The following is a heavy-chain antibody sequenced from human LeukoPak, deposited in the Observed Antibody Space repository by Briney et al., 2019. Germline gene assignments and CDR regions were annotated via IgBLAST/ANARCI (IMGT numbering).Heavy chain of an antibody. D-gene: IGHD3-22*01. CDR2: IYHSGST. J-gene: IGHJ3*02. Sequence: SQTLSLTCAVSGGSISSGGYSWSWIRQPPGKGLEWIGYIYHSGSTYYNPSLKRRVTISVDRSKNQFSLKLSSVTAADTAVYYCARSTYYYDSSGYYAFDIWGQGTMVTVSS. CDR1: GGSISSGGYS. V-gene: IGHV4-30-2*01. CDR3: ARSTYYYDSSGYYAFDI.